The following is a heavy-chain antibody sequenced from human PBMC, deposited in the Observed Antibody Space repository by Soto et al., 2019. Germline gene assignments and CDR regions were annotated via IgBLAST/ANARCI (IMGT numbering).Heavy chain of an antibody. V-gene: IGHV3-23*01. CDR2: IDQSGGTA. D-gene: IGHD4-17*01. CDR3: AHPRGYGVFDAVDI. J-gene: IGHJ3*02. CDR1: GFIFSTYA. Sequence: PGGSLRLSCAASGFIFSTYAMNWVRQAPGKGLELVASIDQSGGTAYYAESVRGRFAISRDNSINTLYLQMSSLRAEDTALYFCAHPRGYGVFDAVDIWGQRTMVTVSS.